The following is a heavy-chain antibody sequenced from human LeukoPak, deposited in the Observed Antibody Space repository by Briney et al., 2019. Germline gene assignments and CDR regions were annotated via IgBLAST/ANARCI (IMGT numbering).Heavy chain of an antibody. CDR1: GFTFSSYS. CDR2: ISSSSSSK. CDR3: ARGGASCGGDCLDY. Sequence: GGSLRLSCAAPGFTFSSYSMNWVRQAPGKGLEWVSYISSSSSSKKYADSVKGRFTISRDNAKNSLYLQMNSLRAEDTAVYYCARGGASCGGDCLDYWGQGTLVTVSS. J-gene: IGHJ4*02. D-gene: IGHD2-21*02. V-gene: IGHV3-48*01.